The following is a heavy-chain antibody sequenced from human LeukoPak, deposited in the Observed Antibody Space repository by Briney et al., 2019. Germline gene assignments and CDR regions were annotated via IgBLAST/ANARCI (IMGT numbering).Heavy chain of an antibody. CDR2: INWNGGRT. J-gene: IGHJ4*02. CDR1: GFTFDDHG. V-gene: IGHV3-20*04. D-gene: IGHD1-26*01. Sequence: TGGSLRLSCAATGFTFDDHGMSWVRQAPGKGLEWVSTINWNGGRTGYADSVKGRFSISRDNAKDSLYLQMNSLRAEDTALYYCARTRYSSGNYFDCWGQGTLVTVSS. CDR3: ARTRYSSGNYFDC.